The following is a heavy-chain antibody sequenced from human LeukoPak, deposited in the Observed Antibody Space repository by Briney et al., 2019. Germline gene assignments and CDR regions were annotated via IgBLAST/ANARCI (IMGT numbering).Heavy chain of an antibody. CDR1: GGSFSGYY. D-gene: IGHD3-22*01. CDR3: ASISYYDSSVGY. CDR2: INHSGST. Sequence: SETLSLTCAVYGGSFSGYYWSWIRQPPGKGLEWIGEINHSGSTNYNPSLKSRVTISVDTSKNQFSLKLSSVTAADTAVYYCASISYYDSSVGYWGQGTLVTVSS. V-gene: IGHV4-34*01. J-gene: IGHJ4*02.